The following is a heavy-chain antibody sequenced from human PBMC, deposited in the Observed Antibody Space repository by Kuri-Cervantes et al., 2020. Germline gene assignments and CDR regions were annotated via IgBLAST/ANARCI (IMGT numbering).Heavy chain of an antibody. V-gene: IGHV1-18*01. D-gene: IGHD4-23*01. CDR2: ITTYNGNT. Sequence: ASVKVSCKASGGTFSSYAISWVRQAPGQGLEWMGWITTYNGNTNYAQNLQGRVTMTTDTSTSTAYMELRSLRSDDTAVYYCARDPSDYGGHLDYWGQGTLVTVSS. CDR3: ARDPSDYGGHLDY. J-gene: IGHJ4*02. CDR1: GGTFSSYA.